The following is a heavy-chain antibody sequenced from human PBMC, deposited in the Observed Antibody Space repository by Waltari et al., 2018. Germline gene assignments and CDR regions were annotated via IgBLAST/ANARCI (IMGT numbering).Heavy chain of an antibody. CDR1: GGSISSSNW. J-gene: IGHJ4*01. CDR3: ARGLRDSSSWYY. CDR2: IYHSGST. Sequence: QVQLQESGPGLVKPSGTLSLTCAVSGGSISSSNWWSWVRQPPGKGLEWIGEIYHSGSTNYNPSLKRRVTISVDKSKNQFSRKLSAVTAADTAVYYCARGLRDSSSWYYWGQEPWSPSPQ. V-gene: IGHV4-4*02. D-gene: IGHD6-13*01.